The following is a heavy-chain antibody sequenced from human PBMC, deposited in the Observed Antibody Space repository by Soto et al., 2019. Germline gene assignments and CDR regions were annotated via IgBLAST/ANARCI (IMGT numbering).Heavy chain of an antibody. V-gene: IGHV3-7*01. D-gene: IGHD6-19*01. J-gene: IGHJ4*02. CDR2: IKQDGSEK. CDR1: GFTFSSYW. Sequence: EVPLVESGGGLVQPGGSLRLSCAASGFTFSSYWMSWVRQAPGKGLEWVANIKQDGSEKFYVDSVKGRFTISRDNAKNSLYLQMNGLRAEDTAGYYCAGGTGAAVAADYWGQGTLVTVSS. CDR3: AGGTGAAVAADY.